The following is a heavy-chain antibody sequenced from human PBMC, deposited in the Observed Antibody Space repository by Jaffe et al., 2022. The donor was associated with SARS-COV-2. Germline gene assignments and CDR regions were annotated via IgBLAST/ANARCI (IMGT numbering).Heavy chain of an antibody. CDR3: ARDLCGGDEEGCNWFDP. CDR1: GFTFSSYW. D-gene: IGHD2-21*02. CDR2: INSDGSST. V-gene: IGHV3-74*01. J-gene: IGHJ5*02. Sequence: EVQLVESGGGLVQPGGSLRLSCAASGFTFSSYWMHWVRQAPGKGLVWVSRINSDGSSTSYADSVKGRFTISRDNAKNTLYLQMNSLRAEDTAVYYCARDLCGGDEEGCNWFDPWGQGTLVTVSS.